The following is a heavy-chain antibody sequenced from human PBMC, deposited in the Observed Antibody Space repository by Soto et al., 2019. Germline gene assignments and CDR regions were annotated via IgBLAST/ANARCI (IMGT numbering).Heavy chain of an antibody. D-gene: IGHD4-4*01. CDR2: IQSDGSST. CDR3: ERGGNPDY. CDR1: GFTFSNYW. J-gene: IGHJ4*02. V-gene: IGHV3-74*01. Sequence: EVQLVESGGGLVQPGGSLRLSCAASGFTFSNYWMHWVRQAPGKGLLWVSRIQSDGSSTDYADSVKGRFTISRDNAKNTVYLQMNSLRADDTAVYYCERGGNPDYWGRGTLVTVSS.